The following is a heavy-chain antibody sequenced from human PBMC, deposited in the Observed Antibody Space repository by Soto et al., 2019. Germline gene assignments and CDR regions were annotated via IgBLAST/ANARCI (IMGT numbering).Heavy chain of an antibody. CDR2: ISWNSGSI. J-gene: IGHJ6*02. Sequence: EVQLVESGGGLVQPGRSLRLSCAASGFTFDDYAMHWVRQAPGKGLEWVSGISWNSGSIGYADSVKGRFTISRDNAKNSLYLQMNSLRAEDTALYYCARDLPSGDYVYYYYGMDVWGQGTTVTVSS. D-gene: IGHD4-17*01. V-gene: IGHV3-9*01. CDR3: ARDLPSGDYVYYYYGMDV. CDR1: GFTFDDYA.